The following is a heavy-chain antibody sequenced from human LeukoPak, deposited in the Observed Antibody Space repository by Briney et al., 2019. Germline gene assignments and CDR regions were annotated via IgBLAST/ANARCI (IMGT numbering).Heavy chain of an antibody. D-gene: IGHD4-11*01. CDR1: GYTLNDIS. Sequence: GASVKVSCKISGYTLNDISVHWVRQPPGKGLEWMGGVGPDDGQRVYAQRFQGRVTMTEDTSTNTAYMELSRLRSEDTAVYFCAAVSGHYTLLDAWGQGALVTVST. CDR3: AAVSGHYTLLDA. V-gene: IGHV1-24*01. CDR2: VGPDDGQR. J-gene: IGHJ5*02.